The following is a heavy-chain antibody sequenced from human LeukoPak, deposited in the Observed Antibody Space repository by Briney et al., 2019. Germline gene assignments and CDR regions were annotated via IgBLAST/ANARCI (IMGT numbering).Heavy chain of an antibody. V-gene: IGHV1-69*13. CDR1: GGTFSSYA. CDR2: IIPIFGTA. D-gene: IGHD6-13*01. J-gene: IGHJ4*02. Sequence: GASVKVSCKASGGTFSSYAISWVRQAPGQGLEWMGGIIPIFGTANYAQKFQGRVTITADESTSTAYMELSSLRSEDTAVYYCARVGREGSSSWFDYWGQGTLGTVS. CDR3: ARVGREGSSSWFDY.